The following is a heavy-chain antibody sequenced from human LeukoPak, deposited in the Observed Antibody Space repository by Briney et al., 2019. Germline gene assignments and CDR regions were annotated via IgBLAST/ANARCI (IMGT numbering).Heavy chain of an antibody. CDR3: ARVRSPGDVVVTATSAYYFDY. V-gene: IGHV4-59*01. Sequence: SETLSLTCSVSGVSISSYYWSWIRQPPGKGLEWIGYIYDSGSTNYNPSLKSRVTISVDTSKNQFSLKLSSVTAADTAVYYCARVRSPGDVVVTATSAYYFDYWGRGTLVTVSS. CDR1: GVSISSYY. CDR2: IYDSGST. D-gene: IGHD2-21*02. J-gene: IGHJ4*02.